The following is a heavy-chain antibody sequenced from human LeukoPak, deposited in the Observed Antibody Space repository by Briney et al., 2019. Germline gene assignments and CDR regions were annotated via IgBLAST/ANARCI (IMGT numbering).Heavy chain of an antibody. CDR2: IKEDGSDK. Sequence: GGSLRLSCAASGFTFGSYWMSWVRQAPGKRLDWVATIKEDGSDKYYVDSVKGRFTISRDNVKNSVYLQMNSLRAEDTAVYYCGREKNLGTWGQGTLVTVSS. V-gene: IGHV3-7*05. J-gene: IGHJ4*02. D-gene: IGHD1-14*01. CDR1: GFTFGSYW. CDR3: GREKNLGT.